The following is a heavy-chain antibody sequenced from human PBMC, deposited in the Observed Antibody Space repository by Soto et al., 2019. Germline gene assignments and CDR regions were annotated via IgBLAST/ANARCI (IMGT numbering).Heavy chain of an antibody. V-gene: IGHV3-23*01. D-gene: IGHD2-15*01. CDR1: GFTFSSYA. J-gene: IGHJ4*02. Sequence: GGSLRLSCAASGFTFSSYAMSWVRQAPGKGLEWVSAISGSGGSTYYADSVKGRFTISRDNSKNTLYLQMNSLRAEDTAVYYCAKGLEPTRVYCSGGSCPWPLDYWGQGTLVTVSS. CDR3: AKGLEPTRVYCSGGSCPWPLDY. CDR2: ISGSGGST.